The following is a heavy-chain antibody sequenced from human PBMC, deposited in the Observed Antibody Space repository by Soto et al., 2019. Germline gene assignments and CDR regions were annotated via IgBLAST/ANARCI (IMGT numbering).Heavy chain of an antibody. CDR1: GGSISSGGYY. V-gene: IGHV4-31*03. Sequence: SEALSLTCTVSGGSISSGGYYWSWIRQHPGKGLEWIGYIYYSGSTYYNPSLKSRVTISVDTSKNQFSLKLSSVTAADTAVYYCAREYYYDSSGYSVGAFDIWGQGTMVT. CDR2: IYYSGST. CDR3: AREYYYDSSGYSVGAFDI. J-gene: IGHJ3*02. D-gene: IGHD3-22*01.